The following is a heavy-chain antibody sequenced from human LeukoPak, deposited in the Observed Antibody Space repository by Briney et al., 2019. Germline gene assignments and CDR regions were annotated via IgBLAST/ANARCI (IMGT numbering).Heavy chain of an antibody. CDR3: ASTRGYSYGTHDY. D-gene: IGHD5-18*01. CDR1: GGTFSSYA. CDR2: IIPIFGIA. V-gene: IGHV1-69*13. Sequence: GASVKVSCKASGGTFSSYAISWVRQAPGQGLEWMGGIIPIFGIANYAQKFQGRVTITADESTSTAYMELSSLRSEDTAVYYCASTRGYSYGTHDYWGQGTLVTVSS. J-gene: IGHJ4*02.